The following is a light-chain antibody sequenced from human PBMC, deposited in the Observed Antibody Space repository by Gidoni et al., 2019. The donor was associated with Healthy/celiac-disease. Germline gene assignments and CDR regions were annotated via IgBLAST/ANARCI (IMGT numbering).Light chain of an antibody. J-gene: IGKJ4*01. V-gene: IGKV1-39*01. CDR2: AAS. CDR1: QSISSY. Sequence: IQMTQSPSSLSASVGDRVTITCRASQSISSYLNWYQQKPGKAPKLLIYAASSLQSGFPSRFSGSGSGTDFTLTISSLQPEDVATYYCQQSYSTPDFGGGTKVEIK. CDR3: QQSYSTPD.